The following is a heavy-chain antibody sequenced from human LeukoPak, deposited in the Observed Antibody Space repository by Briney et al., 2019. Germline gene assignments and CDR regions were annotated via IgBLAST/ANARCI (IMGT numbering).Heavy chain of an antibody. V-gene: IGHV1-24*01. J-gene: IGHJ6*03. D-gene: IGHD2-15*01. CDR3: ATDRGCSGGSCFSVHMDV. CDR2: FDPEDGET. CDR1: GYTLIELS. Sequence: ASVKVSCKISGYTLIELSMHRVRQAPGKGLEWMGGFDPEDGETIYAQKFQGRVTMTEDTSTNTAYMELRSLRSEDTAVYYCATDRGCSGGSCFSVHMDVWGKGTTVTVSS.